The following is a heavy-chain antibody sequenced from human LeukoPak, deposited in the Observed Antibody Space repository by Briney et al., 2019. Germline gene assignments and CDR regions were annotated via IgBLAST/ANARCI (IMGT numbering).Heavy chain of an antibody. CDR2: IIHSGST. V-gene: IGHV4-34*12. CDR3: ARIKCSTRCYKVSNAFDI. CDR1: GGSFCGYY. J-gene: IGHJ3*02. D-gene: IGHD2-2*02. Sequence: SETLFLTCYVHGGSFCGYYWSSIRQSPGKGLGWIGEIIHSGSTHYNLSLKSRVTISVEPSKNQFSLKLSSVTAADTAVYYCARIKCSTRCYKVSNAFDIWGQGTMVTVSS.